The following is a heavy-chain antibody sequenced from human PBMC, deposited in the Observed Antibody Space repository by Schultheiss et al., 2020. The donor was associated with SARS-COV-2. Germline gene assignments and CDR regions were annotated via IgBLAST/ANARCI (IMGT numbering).Heavy chain of an antibody. CDR3: ARDLSPYGAEYFQH. CDR1: GFTFSSYA. V-gene: IGHV3-23*01. J-gene: IGHJ1*01. Sequence: GGSLRLSCAASGFTFSSYAMSWVRQAPGKGLEWVSAISGSGGSTYYADSVKGRFTISRDNSKNTLYLQMNSLRAEDTAVYYCARDLSPYGAEYFQHWGQGTLVTVSS. CDR2: ISGSGGST. D-gene: IGHD4-17*01.